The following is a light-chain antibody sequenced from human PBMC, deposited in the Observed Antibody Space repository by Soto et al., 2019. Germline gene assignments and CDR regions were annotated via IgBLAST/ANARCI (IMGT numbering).Light chain of an antibody. Sequence: EIVMTQSPATLSVSPGERATLSCRASQSVSSNLAWYQQKPGQAPRLLIYGASTRATGIPDRFSGSGSGTDFTPTISRLVPEDFAVYYCQQYGDSPVTFGQGTKVDIK. J-gene: IGKJ1*01. CDR2: GAS. V-gene: IGKV3-20*01. CDR3: QQYGDSPVT. CDR1: QSVSSN.